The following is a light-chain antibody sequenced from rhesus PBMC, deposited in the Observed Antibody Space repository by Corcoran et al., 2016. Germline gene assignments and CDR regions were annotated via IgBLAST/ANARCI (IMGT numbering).Light chain of an antibody. CDR3: QQHDSYPLT. J-gene: IGKJ4*01. Sequence: DIQMTQSPSSLSASVGDRVTITCRARQGIRSYLDWYQQKPGKAPNLLIYAASTLRSGVPSRFSGTRSETDFTLTISSLLPDSFATYYDQQHDSYPLTFGVGTKVELK. CDR1: QGIRSY. CDR2: AAS. V-gene: IGKV1-25*01.